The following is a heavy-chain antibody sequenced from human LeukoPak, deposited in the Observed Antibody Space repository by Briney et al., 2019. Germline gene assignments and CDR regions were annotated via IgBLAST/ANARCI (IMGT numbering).Heavy chain of an antibody. CDR1: GFTFSDYY. D-gene: IGHD3-22*01. Sequence: PGGSLRLSCAASGFTFSDYYMSWIRQAPGKGLEWVSYISSSGSTIYYADSVKGRYTISRDNAKNSLYLQMNSLRAEDTAVYYCARVWHYDSSGYGMDVWGQGTTVTVSS. J-gene: IGHJ6*02. CDR2: ISSSGSTI. V-gene: IGHV3-11*01. CDR3: ARVWHYDSSGYGMDV.